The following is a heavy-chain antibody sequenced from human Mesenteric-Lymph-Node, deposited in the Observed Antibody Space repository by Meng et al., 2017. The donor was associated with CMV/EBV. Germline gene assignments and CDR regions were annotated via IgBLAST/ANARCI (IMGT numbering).Heavy chain of an antibody. CDR2: IYHSGST. V-gene: IGHV4-4*02. Sequence: SSSNWWSWVRQPPGKGLEWIGEIYHSGSTNYNPSLKSRVTISVDKSKNQFSLKLSSVTAADTAVYYCARASRDAYYYDSSGYYFDYWGQGTLVTVSS. D-gene: IGHD3-22*01. CDR1: SSSNW. J-gene: IGHJ4*02. CDR3: ARASRDAYYYDSSGYYFDY.